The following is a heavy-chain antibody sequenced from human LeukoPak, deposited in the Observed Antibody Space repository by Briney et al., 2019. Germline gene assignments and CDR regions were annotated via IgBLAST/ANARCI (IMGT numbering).Heavy chain of an antibody. Sequence: PGGSLRLSCAASGFTFSSYWMSWVRQAPGKGLEWVANIKQDGSEKYYVDSVKGRFTISRDNAKNSLYLQMNSLRAEDTAVYYCARAALKGSYYLDYWGQGTLVTVSS. D-gene: IGHD3-10*01. J-gene: IGHJ4*02. CDR2: IKQDGSEK. V-gene: IGHV3-7*01. CDR3: ARAALKGSYYLDY. CDR1: GFTFSSYW.